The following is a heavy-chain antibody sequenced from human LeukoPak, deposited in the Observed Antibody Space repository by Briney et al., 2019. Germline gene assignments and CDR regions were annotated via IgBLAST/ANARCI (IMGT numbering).Heavy chain of an antibody. Sequence: PGGTLRLSCAASGFSFRSYGMGWVRQAPGKGLEWISYISSSSSTIYYTDSVKGRFTISRDNAKNSLYLQMNSLRAEDTAVYYCACLGRTVITPGYWGQGTLVTVSS. CDR3: ACLGRTVITPGY. CDR2: ISSSSSTI. J-gene: IGHJ4*02. V-gene: IGHV3-48*01. D-gene: IGHD3-16*01. CDR1: GFSFRSYG.